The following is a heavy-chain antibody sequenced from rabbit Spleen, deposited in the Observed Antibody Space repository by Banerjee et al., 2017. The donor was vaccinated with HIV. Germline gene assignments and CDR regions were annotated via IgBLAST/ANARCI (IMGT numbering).Heavy chain of an antibody. D-gene: IGHD8-1*01. Sequence: QEQLEESGGDLVKPEGSLTLTCTASGFSFSSSYWICWVRQAPGKGLEWIGCIYTGSGTTYYASWAKGRFTISKTSSTTVTLQMTSLTVADTATYFCARDTGSSFSSYGMDLWGPGTLVTVS. V-gene: IGHV1S45*01. CDR2: IYTGSGTT. J-gene: IGHJ6*01. CDR1: GFSFSSSYW. CDR3: ARDTGSSFSSYGMDL.